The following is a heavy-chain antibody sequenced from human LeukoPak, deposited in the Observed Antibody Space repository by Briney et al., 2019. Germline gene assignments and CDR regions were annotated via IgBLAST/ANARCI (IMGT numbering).Heavy chain of an antibody. Sequence: SETPSLTCTVSGGSISSSGYYWGWIRQPPGKGLEWIGSIYYSGSTYYNPSLKSRVTISVDTSKNQFSLKLSSVTAADTAVYYCARIWFGAYAFDIWGQGTMVTVSS. D-gene: IGHD3-10*01. J-gene: IGHJ3*02. V-gene: IGHV4-39*01. CDR2: IYYSGST. CDR3: ARIWFGAYAFDI. CDR1: GGSISSSGYY.